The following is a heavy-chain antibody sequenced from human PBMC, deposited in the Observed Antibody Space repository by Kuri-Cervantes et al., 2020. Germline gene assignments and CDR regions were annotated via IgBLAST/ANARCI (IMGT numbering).Heavy chain of an antibody. CDR3: ARRGGSTVTPSGFDP. D-gene: IGHD4-17*01. CDR2: IYYSGST. J-gene: IGHJ5*02. CDR1: GDSISSSIYY. Sequence: SETLSLTCTVSGDSISSSIYYWGWIRQPPGKGLEWIGSIYYSGSTYYNLSLKSRVTISVDTSKNQFSLKLSSVTAADTAVYYCARRGGSTVTPSGFDPWGQGTLVTVSS. V-gene: IGHV4-39*01.